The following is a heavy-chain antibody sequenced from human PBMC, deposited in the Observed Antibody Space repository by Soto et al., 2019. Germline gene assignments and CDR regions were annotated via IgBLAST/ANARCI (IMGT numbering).Heavy chain of an antibody. CDR1: GCTFNSYD. D-gene: IGHD3-22*01. CDR2: ISAFIGTA. CDR3: ATTYYYARRGYAGYFDY. Sequence: VSCKASGCTFNSYDISWVRQAPGQGLEWMGWISAFIGTANYAQKFQGRVTITADKSTSTAYLELSSLRSDDTAVYYCATTYYYARRGYAGYFDYWGQGTLVTVSS. V-gene: IGHV1-69*06. J-gene: IGHJ4*02.